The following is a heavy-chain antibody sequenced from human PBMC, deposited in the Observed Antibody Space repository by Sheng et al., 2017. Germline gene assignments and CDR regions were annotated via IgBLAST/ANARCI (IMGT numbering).Heavy chain of an antibody. D-gene: IGHD1-26*01. CDR3: ASAAGSGSYYYYYYMDV. CDR1: GGTFSSYT. CDR2: IIPILGIA. Sequence: QVQLVQSGAEVKKPGSSVKVSCKASGGTFSSYTISWVRQAPGQGLEWMGRIIPILGIANYAQKFQGRVTITADKSTSTAYMELSSLRSEDTAVYYCASAAGSGSYYYYYYMDVWGKGTTVTVSS. V-gene: IGHV1-69*02. J-gene: IGHJ6*03.